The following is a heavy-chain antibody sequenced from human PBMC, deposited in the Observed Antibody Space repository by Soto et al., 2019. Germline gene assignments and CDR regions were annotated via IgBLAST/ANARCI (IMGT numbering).Heavy chain of an antibody. CDR3: ASVTFGGVVLAH. V-gene: IGHV4-59*01. Sequence: SETLSLTCTVSSASFSKYYWSWIRQPPGKVLEWIGYIYFNGNTNYNPSLKRRVTISIDTSKKQISLNLTSVTDADTAVYYCASVTFGGVVLAHWGQGTLVT. D-gene: IGHD3-16*01. J-gene: IGHJ1*01. CDR2: IYFNGNT. CDR1: SASFSKYY.